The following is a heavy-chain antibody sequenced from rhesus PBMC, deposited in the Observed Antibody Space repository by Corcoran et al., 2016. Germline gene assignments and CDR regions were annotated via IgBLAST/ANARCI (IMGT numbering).Heavy chain of an antibody. D-gene: IGHD5-36*01. V-gene: IGHV4-169*02. Sequence: QLQLQESGPGLVKPSETLSVPCAVSGGSISSSYWSWIRQAPGTGLGWIGYIYGGGSSTTYNPSLKSRVTLSVDTAKTQLSLKLSSVTAADTAVYYCASDLAGGYSYGPTFDYWGQGVLVTVTS. CDR3: ASDLAGGYSYGPTFDY. CDR1: GGSISSSY. J-gene: IGHJ4*01. CDR2: IYGGGSST.